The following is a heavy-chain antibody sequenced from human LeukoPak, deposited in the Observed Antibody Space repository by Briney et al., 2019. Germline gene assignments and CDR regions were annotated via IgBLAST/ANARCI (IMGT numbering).Heavy chain of an antibody. Sequence: PGGSLRLSCAASGLTFSTYSMNWVRQAPGKGLEWVSSIVRSSGFIYYADSVRGRFTISRDNAKNSLYLHMSSLRAEDTAVYYCARDILPGYIGEGLDYWGQGTLVTVSS. D-gene: IGHD3-9*01. CDR2: IVRSSGFI. CDR3: ARDILPGYIGEGLDY. J-gene: IGHJ4*02. CDR1: GLTFSTYS. V-gene: IGHV3-21*01.